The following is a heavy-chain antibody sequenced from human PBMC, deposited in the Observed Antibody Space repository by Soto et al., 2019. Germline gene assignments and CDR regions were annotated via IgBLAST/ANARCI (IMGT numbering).Heavy chain of an antibody. D-gene: IGHD3-3*01. CDR3: ARDPHEFWTSYWFDP. CDR1: GFIFSSYT. J-gene: IGHJ5*02. Sequence: GSLRLSCAASGFIFSSYTMNWVRQAPGKGLEWVSSISSSSGYIYYADSLKGRFTISRDNAKNSLYLQMNSLRAEDTAVYFCARDPHEFWTSYWFDPWGQGTPVTVSS. V-gene: IGHV3-21*06. CDR2: ISSSSGYI.